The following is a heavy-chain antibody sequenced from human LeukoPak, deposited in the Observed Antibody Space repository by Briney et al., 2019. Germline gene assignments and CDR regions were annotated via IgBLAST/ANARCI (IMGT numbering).Heavy chain of an antibody. J-gene: IGHJ5*02. Sequence: SVKVSCKASGGTFSSYAISWVRQAPGQGLEWMGGIIPIFGTANYAQKFQGRVTITADESTSTAYMELSSLRSEDTAVYYCAGGLHKYNWFDPWGQGTLVTVPS. CDR1: GGTFSSYA. D-gene: IGHD3-16*01. CDR2: IIPIFGTA. V-gene: IGHV1-69*13. CDR3: AGGLHKYNWFDP.